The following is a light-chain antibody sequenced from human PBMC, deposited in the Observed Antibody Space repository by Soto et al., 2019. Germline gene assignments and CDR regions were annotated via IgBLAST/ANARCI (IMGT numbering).Light chain of an antibody. Sequence: QSVLTQPASVSGSPGQSITISCTGTSSDVGGYNYVSWYQQHPGKAPKLMIYEVSNRPSGVSNRFSGSKSGNTASLTISGLQAEDEADYYCSSYTSSSTSIGVFGGGTKLTVL. V-gene: IGLV2-14*01. CDR3: SSYTSSSTSIGV. CDR1: SSDVGGYNY. CDR2: EVS. J-gene: IGLJ3*02.